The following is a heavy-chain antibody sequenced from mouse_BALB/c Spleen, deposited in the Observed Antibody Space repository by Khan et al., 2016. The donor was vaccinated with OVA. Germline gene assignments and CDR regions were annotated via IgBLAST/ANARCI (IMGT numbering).Heavy chain of an antibody. V-gene: IGHV3-6*02. CDR2: ISYDGSN. CDR1: GYSITSGYR. D-gene: IGHD6-1*01. CDR3: ARGGAVVPYWYIDV. J-gene: IGHJ1*01. Sequence: EVQLVESGPGLVKPSQSLSLTCSVTGYSITSGYRWNWIRQFPGNKLEWMGYISYDGSNTYNPSLKNRISIARDTSKKQLFLKLNSVTTEDTATYYCARGGAVVPYWYIDVWGAGTTVTVSS.